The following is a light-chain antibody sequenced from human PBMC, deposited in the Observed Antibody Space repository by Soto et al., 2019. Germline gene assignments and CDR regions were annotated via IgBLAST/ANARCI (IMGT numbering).Light chain of an antibody. CDR2: GAS. J-gene: IGKJ2*01. CDR3: QQYNHWPPYT. V-gene: IGKV3-15*01. CDR1: QSVNVN. Sequence: EVVLTQSPATLSLSPGDRATLSCRASQSVNVNLAWHQQKPGQPPKLLIYGASTMPAGVPARFTGSGSGTEFTLTISSLQYDDFAVYYCQQYNHWPPYTFGQGTKLEIK.